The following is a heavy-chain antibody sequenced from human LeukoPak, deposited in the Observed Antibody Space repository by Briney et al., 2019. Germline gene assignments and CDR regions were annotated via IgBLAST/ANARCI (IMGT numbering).Heavy chain of an antibody. J-gene: IGHJ4*02. CDR3: AREMPYYDSSGYYYGASADY. D-gene: IGHD3-22*01. CDR2: IYYSGST. V-gene: IGHV4-59*01. CDR1: GFTFSSYA. Sequence: GSLRLSCAASGFTFSSYAMSWIRQPPGKGLEWIGYIYYSGSTNYNPSLKSRVTISVDASKNQFSLKLSSVTAADTAVYYCAREMPYYDSSGYYYGASADYWGQGTLVTVSS.